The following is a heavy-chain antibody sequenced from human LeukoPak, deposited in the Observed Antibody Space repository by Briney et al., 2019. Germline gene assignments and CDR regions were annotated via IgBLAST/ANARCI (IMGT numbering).Heavy chain of an antibody. CDR1: GGSFSGYY. CDR2: AYYSGST. Sequence: PSETLSLTCAVYGGSFSGYYWSWIRQPPGKGLEWIGYAYYSGSTNYNPSLESRITVSVDTSKNQFSLRLSSVTAADTAVYFCARLRSDSSELYFDLWGRGTLVTVSS. V-gene: IGHV4-59*01. D-gene: IGHD6-6*01. J-gene: IGHJ2*01. CDR3: ARLRSDSSELYFDL.